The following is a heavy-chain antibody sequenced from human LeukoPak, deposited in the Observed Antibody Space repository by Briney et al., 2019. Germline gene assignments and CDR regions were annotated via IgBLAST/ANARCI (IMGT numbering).Heavy chain of an antibody. Sequence: SQTLSLTCTVSGGSISSGSYYWSWIRQPAGKGLEWIGRIYTSGSTNYNPSFKSRVTISVDTSKNQFSLKLSSVTAADTAVYYCARESPIPSYYYYYMDVWGKGTTVTVSS. J-gene: IGHJ6*03. V-gene: IGHV4-61*02. CDR1: GGSISSGSYY. CDR2: IYTSGST. CDR3: ARESPIPSYYYYYMDV.